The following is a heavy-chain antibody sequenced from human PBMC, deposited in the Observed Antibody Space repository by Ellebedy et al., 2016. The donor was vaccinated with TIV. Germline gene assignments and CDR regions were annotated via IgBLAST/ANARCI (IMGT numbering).Heavy chain of an antibody. CDR3: AKDSGRSGWISDY. CDR1: GFTFRDYA. D-gene: IGHD3-10*01. CDR2: LTASGYST. Sequence: PGGSLRLSCEASGFTFRDYAMGWVRQAPGKGLQWVSVLTASGYSTYYAASVDGRFTISRDNSKNTLYLQMNSLRVEDTAVYFCAKDSGRSGWISDYWGQGTLVTVSS. J-gene: IGHJ4*02. V-gene: IGHV3-23*01.